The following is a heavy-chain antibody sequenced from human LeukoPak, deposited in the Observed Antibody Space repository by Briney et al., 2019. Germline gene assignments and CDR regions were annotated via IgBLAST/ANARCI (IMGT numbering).Heavy chain of an antibody. CDR3: ATTSGFLEWSAINFDY. CDR2: IYTSGST. J-gene: IGHJ4*02. D-gene: IGHD3-3*01. V-gene: IGHV4-61*02. Sequence: SQTLSLTCTVSGGSISSGSYYWSWIRQPAGKGLEWIGRIYTSGSTNYNPSLKSRVTISADTSKKQFSLKLRSVTAADTAVYYCATTSGFLEWSAINFDYWGQGTLVTVSS. CDR1: GGSISSGSYY.